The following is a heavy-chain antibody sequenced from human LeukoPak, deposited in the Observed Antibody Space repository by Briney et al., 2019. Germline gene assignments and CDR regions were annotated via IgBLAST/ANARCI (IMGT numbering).Heavy chain of an antibody. CDR2: IYYSGST. CDR3: ARQVGEDGYNHFDY. V-gene: IGHV4-30-4*01. J-gene: IGHJ4*02. CDR1: GGSISSGDYY. Sequence: TTSETLSLTCTVSGGSISSGDYYWSWIRQPPGKGLEWIGYIYYSGSTYYNPSLKSRVTISVDTSKNQFSLKLSSVTAADTAVYYCARQVGEDGYNHFDYWGQGTLVTVSS. D-gene: IGHD5-24*01.